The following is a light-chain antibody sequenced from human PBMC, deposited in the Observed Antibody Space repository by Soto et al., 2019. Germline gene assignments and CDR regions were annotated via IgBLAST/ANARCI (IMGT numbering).Light chain of an antibody. V-gene: IGKV1-5*03. Sequence: DIQMTQSPSTLSASLGDRVTITCRASQSVSSWLAWYQQKPGKAPKVLIYKASILESGVPSRFSGSGSGTEFTLTSSSLQPDDFATYYCQQYGRYWTFGQGTRVEIK. CDR1: QSVSSW. J-gene: IGKJ1*01. CDR3: QQYGRYWT. CDR2: KAS.